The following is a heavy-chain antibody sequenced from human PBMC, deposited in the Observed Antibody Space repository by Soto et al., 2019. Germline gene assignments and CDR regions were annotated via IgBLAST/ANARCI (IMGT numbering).Heavy chain of an antibody. CDR2: IDGDGSA. CDR3: AKDAVSYNGNYDPFDI. V-gene: IGHV3-23*01. CDR1: GFTLSNYA. J-gene: IGHJ3*02. Sequence: EVQLLESGGGLVQPGGSLRLSCVASGFTLSNYAMSWVRQAPGKGLEWVSVIDGDGSAKFADSVKGRLTVTRDNSKNTLYLQMHSLSAEDSARYYCAKDAVSYNGNYDPFDIWGRGTMVTVSS. D-gene: IGHD1-1*01.